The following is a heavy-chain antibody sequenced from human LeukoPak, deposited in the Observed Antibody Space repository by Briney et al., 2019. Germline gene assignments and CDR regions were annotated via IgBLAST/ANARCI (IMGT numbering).Heavy chain of an antibody. CDR1: GFTFSSYW. D-gene: IGHD3-22*01. CDR3: ARDAYYDSSGYTKNFDY. V-gene: IGHV3-7*01. J-gene: IGHJ4*02. CDR2: IKQDGSEK. Sequence: GGSLRLSCAASGFTFSSYWMSWVRQAPGKGLEWVANIKQDGSEKYYVDSVKGRFTISRDNAKKSLYLQMNSLRAEDTAVYYCARDAYYDSSGYTKNFDYWGQGTLVTVSS.